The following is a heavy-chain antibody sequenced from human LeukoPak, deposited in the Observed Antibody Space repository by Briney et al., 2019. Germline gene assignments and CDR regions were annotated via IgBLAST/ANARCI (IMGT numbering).Heavy chain of an antibody. D-gene: IGHD3/OR15-3a*01. Sequence: PSQTLSLTCTVSGGSISSGGYYWSWIRQPPGKGLEWIGEINHSGSTNYNPSLKSRVTISVDTSKNQFSLKLSSVTAADTAVYYCARVPVIFTIRRCYFDYWGQGTLVTVSS. CDR2: INHSGST. J-gene: IGHJ4*02. V-gene: IGHV4-30-2*01. CDR1: GGSISSGGYY. CDR3: ARVPVIFTIRRCYFDY.